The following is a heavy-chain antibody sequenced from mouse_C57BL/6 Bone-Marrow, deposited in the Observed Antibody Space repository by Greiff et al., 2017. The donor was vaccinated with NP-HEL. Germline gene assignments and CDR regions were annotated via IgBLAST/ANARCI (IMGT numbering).Heavy chain of an antibody. CDR2: IDPEDGET. D-gene: IGHD1-1*01. CDR3: ARSPYYGSSYDYFDY. Sequence: EVHLVESGAELVKPGASVKLSCTASGFNIKDYYMHWVKQRTEQGLEWIGRIDPEDGETKYVPKFQGKATITADTSSNTAYLQLSSLTSEDTAVYYCARSPYYGSSYDYFDYWGQGTTLTVSS. CDR1: GFNIKDYY. V-gene: IGHV14-2*01. J-gene: IGHJ2*01.